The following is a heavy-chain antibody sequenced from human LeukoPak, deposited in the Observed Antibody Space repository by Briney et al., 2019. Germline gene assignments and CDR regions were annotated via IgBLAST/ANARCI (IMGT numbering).Heavy chain of an antibody. J-gene: IGHJ4*02. D-gene: IGHD3-3*02. CDR2: IYYSGST. CDR3: ARTGISGPDY. V-gene: IGHV4-59*01. Sequence: SETLSLTCTVSGGSISTYYWSWIRQPPGKGLEWIGYIYYSGSTNYNPSFKSRVTILVDTSKNQFYLKQSSVTAADTAVYYCARTGISGPDYWGQGTLVTVSS. CDR1: GGSISTYY.